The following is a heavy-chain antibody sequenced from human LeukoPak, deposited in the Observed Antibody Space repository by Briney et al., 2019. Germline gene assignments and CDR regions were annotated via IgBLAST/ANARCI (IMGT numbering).Heavy chain of an antibody. J-gene: IGHJ4*02. CDR1: GFTFSNVW. Sequence: PGGSLRLSCAASGFTFSNVWMSWVRQAPGKGLEWVGRIKSKTDGGTTDYAAPVKGRFTISRDDSKNTLNLQMNNLKTEDTAVYYCTPSIAVAGSLDYWGQGTLVTVSS. D-gene: IGHD6-19*01. CDR2: IKSKTDGGTT. V-gene: IGHV3-15*01. CDR3: TPSIAVAGSLDY.